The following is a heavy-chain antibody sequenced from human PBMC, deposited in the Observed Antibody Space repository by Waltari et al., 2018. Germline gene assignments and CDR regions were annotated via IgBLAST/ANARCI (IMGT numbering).Heavy chain of an antibody. V-gene: IGHV3-30-3*01. Sequence: QVQLVESGGGVVQPGRCLRLPCAGSCSTFSGYAMHGVRQAPGKGLEWVAVISYDGSNNYYADSVQGRFTISRDNSKTTLYLQMNSLRAEDTAVYYCANGFDPWGQGTLVTVSS. J-gene: IGHJ5*02. CDR3: ANGFDP. D-gene: IGHD2-8*01. CDR2: ISYDGSNN. CDR1: CSTFSGYA.